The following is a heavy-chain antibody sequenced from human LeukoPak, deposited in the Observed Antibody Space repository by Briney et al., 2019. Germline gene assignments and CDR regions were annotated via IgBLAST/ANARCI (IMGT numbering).Heavy chain of an antibody. CDR2: ISSSSSYI. CDR1: GFTFSSYS. D-gene: IGHD4-17*01. CDR3: ARMEDYGDSKSDY. V-gene: IGHV3-21*01. J-gene: IGHJ4*02. Sequence: PGESLRLSCAASGFTFSSYSMNWVRQAPGKGLEWVSSISSSSSYIYYADSVKGRFTISRDNAKNSLYLQMNSLRAEDTAVYYCARMEDYGDSKSDYWGQGTLVTVSS.